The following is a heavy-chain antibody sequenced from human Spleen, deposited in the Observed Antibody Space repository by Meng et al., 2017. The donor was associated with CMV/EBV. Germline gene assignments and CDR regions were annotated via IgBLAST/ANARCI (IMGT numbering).Heavy chain of an antibody. D-gene: IGHD2-15*01. CDR1: GYPCTGYH. J-gene: IGHJ2*01. CDR2: INPHNGDS. V-gene: IGHV1-2*02. Sequence: SGMASGYPCTGYHLHWVRQAPGQGLEWMGWINPHNGDSKYAQNFQGRVAMTRDTSINTAYLELRSLRSDDAAVFYCTRERTPSYFDLWGRGTLVTVSS. CDR3: TRERTPSYFDL.